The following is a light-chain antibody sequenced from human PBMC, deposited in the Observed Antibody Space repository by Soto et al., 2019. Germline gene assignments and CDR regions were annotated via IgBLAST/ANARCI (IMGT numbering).Light chain of an antibody. CDR1: RSVSSTY. CDR3: QQYGSSLPVT. J-gene: IGKJ5*01. CDR2: GAS. V-gene: IGKV3-20*01. Sequence: DIGLTQSPGALSLTAGESATLSCRASRSVSSTYLAWYQQKPGQAPRLLIYGASSRATGIPDRFSGSGSGTDFTLTISRLEPEDFAVYYCQQYGSSLPVTFGQGTRLEIK.